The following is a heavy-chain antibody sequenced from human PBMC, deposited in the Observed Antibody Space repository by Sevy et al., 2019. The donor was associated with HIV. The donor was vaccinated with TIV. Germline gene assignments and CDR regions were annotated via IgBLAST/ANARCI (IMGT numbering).Heavy chain of an antibody. CDR2: ISGSGGST. CDR3: AKDGAVAPSDY. J-gene: IGHJ4*02. CDR1: GFPLRNYA. D-gene: IGHD6-19*01. Sequence: GGSLRLSCAASGFPLRNYAMSWVRQAPGKGLEWVSSISGSGGSTYYADSVKSRFTISRDNFQNTLDLEMNSLRAEDTAVYYCAKDGAVAPSDYWGQGTLVTVSS. V-gene: IGHV3-23*01.